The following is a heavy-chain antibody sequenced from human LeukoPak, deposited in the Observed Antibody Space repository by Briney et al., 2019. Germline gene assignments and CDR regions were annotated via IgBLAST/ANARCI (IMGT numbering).Heavy chain of an antibody. CDR3: ASPPGRPNGD. V-gene: IGHV3-30*04. CDR1: GFSFSNYP. D-gene: IGHD7-27*01. Sequence: GVSLRLSCAASGFSFSNYPMQWVRQAPGKGLEWVATISYDGSSRYSAASVKGRFTISRDNSKNTLSLQMNSLRVEDTAMYYCASPPGRPNGDWGQGTLVTVSS. CDR2: ISYDGSSR. J-gene: IGHJ4*02.